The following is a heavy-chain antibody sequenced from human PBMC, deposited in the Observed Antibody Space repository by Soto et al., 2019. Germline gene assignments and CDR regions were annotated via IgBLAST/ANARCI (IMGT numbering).Heavy chain of an antibody. CDR2: IYYSGST. CDR1: CGSISSGGYY. Sequence: SETLSLTCTVSCGSISSGGYYWSWIRQHPGKGLEWIGYIYYSGSTYYNPSLKSRVTISVDTSKNQFSLKLSSVTAADTAVYYCARQGSSGSGFDPWGQGTLVTVSS. J-gene: IGHJ5*02. D-gene: IGHD6-6*01. CDR3: ARQGSSGSGFDP. V-gene: IGHV4-31*03.